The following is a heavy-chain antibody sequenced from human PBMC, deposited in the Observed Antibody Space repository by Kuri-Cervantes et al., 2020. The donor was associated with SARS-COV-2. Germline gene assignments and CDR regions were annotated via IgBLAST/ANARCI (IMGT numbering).Heavy chain of an antibody. D-gene: IGHD4-17*01. V-gene: IGHV1-69*06. CDR2: IIPIFGTA. CDR3: AAAPVTKSPYYYYYYGMDV. J-gene: IGHJ6*02. Sequence: SVKVSCKASGDIFSSHAISWVRQAPGQGLEWMGGIIPIFGTANYAQKFQGRVTITADKSTNTAYMELSRLRSDDTAVYYCAAAPVTKSPYYYYYYGMDVWGQGNTVNISS. CDR1: GDIFSSHA.